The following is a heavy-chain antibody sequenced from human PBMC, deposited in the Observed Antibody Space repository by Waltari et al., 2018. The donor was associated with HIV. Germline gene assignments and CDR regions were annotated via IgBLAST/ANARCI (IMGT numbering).Heavy chain of an antibody. CDR1: GLTFSSCG. CDR2: RWYDGRNK. V-gene: IGHV3-33*01. Sequence: QVQLVESGGGVVPPGRSLRLACAASGLTFSSCGMHWVRQAPGEGLGWMAVRWYDGRNKYYGASAKGRFTIARGNSKNTLYLQMNFRRAEDTAVYYWARGIPHSNWGHYYYGKDVWGQGTTVTVSS. CDR3: ARGIPHSNWGHYYYGKDV. D-gene: IGHD7-27*01. J-gene: IGHJ6*02.